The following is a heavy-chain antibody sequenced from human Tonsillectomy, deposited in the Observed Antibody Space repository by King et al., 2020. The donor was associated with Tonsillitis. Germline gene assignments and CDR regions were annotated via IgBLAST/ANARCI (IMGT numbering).Heavy chain of an antibody. J-gene: IGHJ4*02. CDR2: ISAYNGNT. CDR1: GYTFTSYG. V-gene: IGHV1-18*04. CDR3: ARVRGTWGVYYFDY. D-gene: IGHD3-16*01. Sequence: QLVQSGAEVKKPGASVKVSCKASGYTFTSYGISWVRQAPGQGLEWMGWISAYNGNTNYPQQLQGRVTMTTDKSTSTAYMELRSLRSDDSAVYYCARVRGTWGVYYFDYWGQGTLVTVSS.